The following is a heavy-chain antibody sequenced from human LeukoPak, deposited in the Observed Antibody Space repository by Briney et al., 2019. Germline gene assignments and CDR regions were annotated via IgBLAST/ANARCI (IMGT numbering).Heavy chain of an antibody. V-gene: IGHV4-59*01. Sequence: SSETLSLTCTVSGDSISTYYWSWIRQPPGKGLEWIAYIDYRGSTTYNPSLRSRVTISVATSRNQFSLKLSSVTAADTAVYYCARSRSGYSYDHAAFEIWGQGTMVTVSS. J-gene: IGHJ3*02. CDR2: IDYRGST. D-gene: IGHD5-18*01. CDR3: ARSRSGYSYDHAAFEI. CDR1: GDSISTYY.